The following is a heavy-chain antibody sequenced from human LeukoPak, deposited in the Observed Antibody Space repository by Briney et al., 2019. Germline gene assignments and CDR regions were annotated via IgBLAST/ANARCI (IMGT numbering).Heavy chain of an antibody. CDR1: GGSISTYY. Sequence: PSETLSLTCTVSGGSISTYYWSWIRQPAGKGLEWIGRIYTSGSTNSNPSLKSRVTMSVDTSKNQFSLKLSSVTAADTAVYYCAREPLWSGYSYYYYYRDVWGKGTTVTVSS. CDR3: AREPLWSGYSYYYYYRDV. V-gene: IGHV4-4*07. J-gene: IGHJ6*03. D-gene: IGHD3-3*01. CDR2: IYTSGST.